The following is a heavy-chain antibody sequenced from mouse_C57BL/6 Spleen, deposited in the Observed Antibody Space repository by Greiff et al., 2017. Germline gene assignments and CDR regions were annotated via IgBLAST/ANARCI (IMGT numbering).Heavy chain of an antibody. V-gene: IGHV1-53*01. J-gene: IGHJ4*01. CDR1: GYTFTSYW. D-gene: IGHD1-1*01. CDR2: INPSNGGT. Sequence: VQLQQSGTELVKPGASVKLSCKASGYTFTSYWMHWVKQRPGQGLEWIGNINPSNGGTNYNEKFKSKATLTVDKSSSTAYMQLSSLTSEDSAVYYCARGTYYYGSSYDAMDYWGQGTSVTVSS. CDR3: ARGTYYYGSSYDAMDY.